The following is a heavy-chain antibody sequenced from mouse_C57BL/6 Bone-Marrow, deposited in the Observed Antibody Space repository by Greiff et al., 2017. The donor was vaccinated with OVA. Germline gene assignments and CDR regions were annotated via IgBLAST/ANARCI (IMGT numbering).Heavy chain of an antibody. V-gene: IGHV5-4*01. Sequence: VQLKESGGGLVKPGGSLKLSCAASGFTFSSYAMSWVRQTPEKRLEWVATISDGGSYTYYPDNVKGRFTISRDNAKNNLYLQMSHLKSEDTAMYYCARGGTTVVAPYAMDYWGQGTSVTVSS. D-gene: IGHD1-1*01. CDR1: GFTFSSYA. J-gene: IGHJ4*01. CDR3: ARGGTTVVAPYAMDY. CDR2: ISDGGSYT.